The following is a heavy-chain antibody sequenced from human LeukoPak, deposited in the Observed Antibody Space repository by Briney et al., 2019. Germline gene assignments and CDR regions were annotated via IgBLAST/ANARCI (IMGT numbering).Heavy chain of an antibody. Sequence: SETLSLTCTVSGGSISSGGYYWSWIRQPPGTGLEWIGYIYHSGSTYYNPSLKSRVTISVDRSKNQFSLKLSSVTAADTAVYYCARDGGSSGYWGQGTMVTVSS. CDR3: ARDGGSSGY. CDR1: GGSISSGGYY. CDR2: IYHSGST. J-gene: IGHJ3*01. D-gene: IGHD6-6*01. V-gene: IGHV4-30-2*01.